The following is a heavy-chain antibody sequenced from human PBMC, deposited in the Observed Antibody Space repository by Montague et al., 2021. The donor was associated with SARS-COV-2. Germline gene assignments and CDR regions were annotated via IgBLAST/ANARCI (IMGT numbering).Heavy chain of an antibody. CDR3: ARDLRWRYGYGMDV. V-gene: IGHV6-1*01. D-gene: IGHD3-16*01. CDR2: IYYGNKWYN. Sequence: CAISGDSVSRDRGAWKWVRQQQPTGLEWVGRIYYGNKWYNDYAVYAKXRITIKSDTSKNQISLQPNSVTPEDTAVYYCARDLRWRYGYGMDVWGQGTTVTVSS. J-gene: IGHJ6*02. CDR1: GDSVSRDRGA.